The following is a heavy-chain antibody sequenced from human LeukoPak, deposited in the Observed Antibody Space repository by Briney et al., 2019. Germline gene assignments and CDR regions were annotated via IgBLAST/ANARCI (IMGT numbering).Heavy chain of an antibody. CDR2: VHTSGST. V-gene: IGHV4-4*09. Sequence: SETLSLTCAVSGGSFTSYYWSWIRQPPGKGPEWLGHVHTSGSTDYNPSLKSRVTISVDTSKNHFSLRLNSVSAADTAVYYCARHLVQSYFDSWGQGTLVTVSS. J-gene: IGHJ4*02. CDR1: GGSFTSYY. CDR3: ARHLVQSYFDS. D-gene: IGHD6-6*01.